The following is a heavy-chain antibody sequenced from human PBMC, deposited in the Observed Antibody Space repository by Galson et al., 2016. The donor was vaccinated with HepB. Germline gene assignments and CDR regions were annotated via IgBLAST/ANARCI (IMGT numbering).Heavy chain of an antibody. D-gene: IGHD2-15*01. CDR1: GFTFSSYW. V-gene: IGHV3-74*01. CDR2: IKSDGTNT. Sequence: SLRLSCAASGFTFSSYWMHWVRQAPGKGLVWVSRIKSDGTNTSYADSVKGRFTISRDSAKNTLYLQMNSLRAEDTAVYYCASRQILVVAGARQDFFDFWGQGTVVTVSS. J-gene: IGHJ3*01. CDR3: ASRQILVVAGARQDFFDF.